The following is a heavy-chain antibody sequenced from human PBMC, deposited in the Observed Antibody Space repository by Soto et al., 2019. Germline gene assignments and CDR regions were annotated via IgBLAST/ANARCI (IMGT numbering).Heavy chain of an antibody. J-gene: IGHJ6*03. D-gene: IGHD5-18*01. Sequence: GGSLRLSCSASGFTFSDYAMHWVRLAPGRGPEYVAVISLYGNKYFYADSVKGRFTISRDNAKNSLYLQMNSLRAEDTAVYYCARDGYSYAAGGSNNYYYYMDVWGKGTTVTVSS. V-gene: IGHV3-64*04. CDR2: ISLYGNKY. CDR3: ARDGYSYAAGGSNNYYYYMDV. CDR1: GFTFSDYA.